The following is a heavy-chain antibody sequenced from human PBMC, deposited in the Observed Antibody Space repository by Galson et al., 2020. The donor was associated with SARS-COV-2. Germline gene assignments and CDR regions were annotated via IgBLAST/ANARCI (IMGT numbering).Heavy chain of an antibody. J-gene: IGHJ4*02. D-gene: IGHD3-16*01. CDR2: ISSSSSYI. CDR1: GFTFSSYS. CDR3: ARDRPPMTTYTFDY. V-gene: IGHV3-21*01. Sequence: GGSLRLSCAASGFTFSSYSMNWVRQAPGKGLEWVSSISSSSSYIYYADSVKGRFTISRDNAKNSLYLQMNSLRAEDTAVYYCARDRPPMTTYTFDYWGQGTLVTVSS.